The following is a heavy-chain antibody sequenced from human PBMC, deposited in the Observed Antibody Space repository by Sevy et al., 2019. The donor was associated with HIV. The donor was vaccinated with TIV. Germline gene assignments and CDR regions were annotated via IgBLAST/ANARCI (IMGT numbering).Heavy chain of an antibody. V-gene: IGHV3-23*01. CDR2: FCFGGSKI. CDR1: GFTFSIYT. CDR3: AREGCTQPHDY. D-gene: IGHD2-8*01. J-gene: IGHJ4*02. Sequence: GGSLRLSCAASGFTFSIYTMSWVRQAPGKGLEWVSTFCFGGSKIYYEDSVKGRFTISRDNSRNTVYLPMNSLGADDTAVFYCAREGCTQPHDYWGQGTLVTVSS.